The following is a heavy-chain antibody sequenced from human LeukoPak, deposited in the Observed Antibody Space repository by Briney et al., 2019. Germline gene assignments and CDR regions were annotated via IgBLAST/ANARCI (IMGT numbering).Heavy chain of an antibody. Sequence: GGSLRLSCAASGFTFSSYSMNWVRQAPGKGLEWVSSISSSSSYIYYADSVKGRFTISRDNAKNSLYLQMNSLKTEDTAVYYCTTDFTEEYDFWSGYSPRADYWGQGTLVTVSS. CDR3: TTDFTEEYDFWSGYSPRADY. CDR1: GFTFSSYS. J-gene: IGHJ4*02. D-gene: IGHD3-3*01. V-gene: IGHV3-21*03. CDR2: ISSSSSYI.